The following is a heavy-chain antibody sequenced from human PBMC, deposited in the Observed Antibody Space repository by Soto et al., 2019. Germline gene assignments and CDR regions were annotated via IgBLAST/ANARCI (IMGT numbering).Heavy chain of an antibody. CDR2: ISYDGSNK. CDR1: GFTFSSDG. CDR3: AKGPYDKRELLNEYFDY. Sequence: PGGSLRLSCAASGFTFSSDGMHWVRLAPGKGLEWVAVISYDGSNKYYADSVKGRFTISRDNSKNTLYLQMNSLRAEDTAVYYCAKGPYDKRELLNEYFDYWGQGTLVTVSS. D-gene: IGHD1-26*01. J-gene: IGHJ4*02. V-gene: IGHV3-30*18.